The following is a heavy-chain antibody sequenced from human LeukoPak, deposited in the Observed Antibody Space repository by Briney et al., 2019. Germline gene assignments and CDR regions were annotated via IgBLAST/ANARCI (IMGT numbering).Heavy chain of an antibody. J-gene: IGHJ4*02. Sequence: GGSLRLSCAASGFTFSSYSMNWVRQAPGKGLEWVSSISSSSSYIYYADSVKGRFTISRDNAKNSLYLQMNSLRAEDTAVYYCARCIVGASAFDYWGQGTLVTVSS. D-gene: IGHD1-26*01. CDR3: ARCIVGASAFDY. CDR1: GFTFSSYS. V-gene: IGHV3-21*01. CDR2: ISSSSSYI.